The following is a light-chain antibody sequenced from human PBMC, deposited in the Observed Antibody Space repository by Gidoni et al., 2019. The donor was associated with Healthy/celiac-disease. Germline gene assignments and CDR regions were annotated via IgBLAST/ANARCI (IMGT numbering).Light chain of an antibody. J-gene: IGKJ1*01. CDR1: QSISSW. Sequence: IQMTQSPSTLSASVGDRVTITCRASQSISSWLAWYQQKPGKAPKLLIYKASSLESGVPSRFSGSGAGTEFTLTISSLQPDDFATYYGQQYRTFGQGTKVEIK. CDR3: QQYRT. CDR2: KAS. V-gene: IGKV1-5*03.